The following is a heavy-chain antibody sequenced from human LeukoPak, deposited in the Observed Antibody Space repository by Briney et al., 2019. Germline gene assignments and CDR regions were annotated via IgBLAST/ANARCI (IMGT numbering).Heavy chain of an antibody. Sequence: GGSLRLSCAASGFTFSSYSMNWVRQAPGKGLEWVSYISSSSSTVYYADSVKGRFTISRDNAKNSLYLQMNSLRAEDTAVYYCARDQVAIDYWGQGTLVTVSS. D-gene: IGHD5-12*01. V-gene: IGHV3-48*04. CDR3: ARDQVAIDY. J-gene: IGHJ4*02. CDR1: GFTFSSYS. CDR2: ISSSSSTV.